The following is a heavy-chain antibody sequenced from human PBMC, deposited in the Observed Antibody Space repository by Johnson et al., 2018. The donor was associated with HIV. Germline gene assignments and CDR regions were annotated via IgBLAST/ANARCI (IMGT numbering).Heavy chain of an antibody. CDR1: GFTFSSYA. V-gene: IGHV3-30-3*01. J-gene: IGHJ3*02. CDR2: ISYDGSNK. D-gene: IGHD3-10*01. CDR3: AKDPVLLWFGELFTPAPDAFDI. Sequence: QVQLVESGGGLVQPGGSLRLSCAASGFTFSSYAMHWVRQAPGKGLEWVAVISYDGSNKYYADSVQGRFTISRDNSKNTLYLQMNSLRAEDTAVYYCAKDPVLLWFGELFTPAPDAFDIWGQGTMVTVSS.